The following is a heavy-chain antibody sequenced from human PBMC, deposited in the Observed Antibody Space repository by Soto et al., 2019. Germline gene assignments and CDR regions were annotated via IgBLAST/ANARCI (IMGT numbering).Heavy chain of an antibody. CDR2: ISGSGTGT. V-gene: IGHV3-23*04. CDR1: GFTFSSYA. J-gene: IGHJ4*02. D-gene: IGHD2-15*01. CDR3: AKKPTTGSYYFDF. Sequence: VQLVESGGGWVQPGGSLRLSCAASGFTFSSYAMNWVRQAPGKGLEWVSAISGSGTGTYYADSVKGRFTISRDSSKNTLYLQMNSLRAEDTAVYYCAKKPTTGSYYFDFWGQGTLVTVSA.